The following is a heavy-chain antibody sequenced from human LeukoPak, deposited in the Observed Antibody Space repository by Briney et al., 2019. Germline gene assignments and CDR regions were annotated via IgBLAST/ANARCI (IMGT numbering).Heavy chain of an antibody. CDR2: IYSGGST. D-gene: IGHD2-15*01. V-gene: IGHV3-53*01. CDR3: ASRHCSGGSCSTTHYYYYYYMDV. J-gene: IGHJ6*03. CDR1: GFTVSSNY. Sequence: PGGSLRLSCAASGFTVSSNYMSWVRQDPGKGLEWVSVIYSGGSTYYADSVKGRFTVSRDNSKNTLYLQMNSLRAADTAVYYCASRHCSGGSCSTTHYYYYYYMDVWGKGTTVTISS.